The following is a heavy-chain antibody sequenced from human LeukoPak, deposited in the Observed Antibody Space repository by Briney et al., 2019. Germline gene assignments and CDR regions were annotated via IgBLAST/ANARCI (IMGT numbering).Heavy chain of an antibody. Sequence: PSETLSLTCTVSGGSISSSSYYWGWIRQPPGKGLEWIGSIYYSGSTYYNPSLKSRVTISVDTSKNQFSLKLSSVTAADTAVYYCARHQYSSSFFDYWGQGTLVTVSS. J-gene: IGHJ4*02. CDR2: IYYSGST. V-gene: IGHV4-39*01. D-gene: IGHD6-6*01. CDR1: GGSISSSSYY. CDR3: ARHQYSSSFFDY.